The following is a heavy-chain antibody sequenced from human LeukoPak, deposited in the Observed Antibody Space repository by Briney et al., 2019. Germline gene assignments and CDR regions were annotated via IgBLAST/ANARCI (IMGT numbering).Heavy chain of an antibody. CDR3: VTDLVIKGYFDY. CDR2: IRRKTDGETT. CDR1: GFTFSKVW. J-gene: IGHJ4*02. V-gene: IGHV3-15*01. Sequence: PRGSLRLSCAASGFTFSKVWVSWVRQVPGEGLEWVGRIRRKTDGETTDHAAPVKGRFTISRDDSKNTLYLQMNRLKTEDTAVYYCVTDLVIKGYFDYWGQGALVTVSS. D-gene: IGHD2-21*01.